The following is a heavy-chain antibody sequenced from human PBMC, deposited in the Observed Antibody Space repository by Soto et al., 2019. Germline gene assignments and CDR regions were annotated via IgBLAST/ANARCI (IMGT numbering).Heavy chain of an antibody. J-gene: IGHJ6*02. Sequence: PSETLSLTCAVSGGSISSSNRWSWVRQPPGKGLEWIGEIYHSGSTNYNPSLKSRVTISVDKSKNQFSLKLSSVTAADTAVYYCASSRRNYDILTGYYIDYYYGMDVWGQGTTVT. D-gene: IGHD3-9*01. V-gene: IGHV4-4*02. CDR1: GGSISSSNR. CDR2: IYHSGST. CDR3: ASSRRNYDILTGYYIDYYYGMDV.